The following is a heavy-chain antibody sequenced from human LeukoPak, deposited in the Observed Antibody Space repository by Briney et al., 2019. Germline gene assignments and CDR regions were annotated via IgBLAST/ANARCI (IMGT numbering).Heavy chain of an antibody. V-gene: IGHV4-39*01. D-gene: IGHD1-26*01. CDR3: ARPLSGGVGATYGAFDI. CDR2: IYYSGST. CDR1: GGSISSSSYY. J-gene: IGHJ3*02. Sequence: PSETLSLTCTVSGGSISSSSYYWGWIRQPPGKELEWIGSIYYSGSTYYNPSLKSRVTISVDTSKNQFSLKLSSVTAADTAVYYCARPLSGGVGATYGAFDIWGQGTMVTVSS.